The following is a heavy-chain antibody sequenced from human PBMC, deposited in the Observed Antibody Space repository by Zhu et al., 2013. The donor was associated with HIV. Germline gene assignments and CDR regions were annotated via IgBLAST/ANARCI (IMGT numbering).Heavy chain of an antibody. J-gene: IGHJ4*02. CDR2: IIPLFGTA. V-gene: IGHV1-69*01. CDR1: GGTLYDHV. CDR3: ARGGGGPLDD. D-gene: IGHD3-16*01. Sequence: QVQLVQSGAEVKKPGSSVKVSCKASGGTLYDHVISWVRQAPGQGLEYMGGIIPLFGTAHYAQKLQGRLKVIADESTNSAYMELSSLTSDDTAVYFCARGGGGPLDDWGQGTLVTVSS.